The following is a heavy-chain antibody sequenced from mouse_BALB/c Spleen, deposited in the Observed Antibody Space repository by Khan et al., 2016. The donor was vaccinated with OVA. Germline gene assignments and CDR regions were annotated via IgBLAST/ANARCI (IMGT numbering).Heavy chain of an antibody. D-gene: IGHD1-2*01. CDR1: GYTFTDYN. CDR2: FYPNSGGS. Sequence: VRLQQSGPEVVKPGASVKISCKASGYTFTDYNMDWVKQRHGKSLEWIGYFYPNSGGSGYNQKFKTKATLTVDISSSTAYMDLRSLTSEDSAVYYWGRSGYGSFAFWGQGTLVTVSA. J-gene: IGHJ3*01. V-gene: IGHV1S29*02. CDR3: GRSGYGSFAF.